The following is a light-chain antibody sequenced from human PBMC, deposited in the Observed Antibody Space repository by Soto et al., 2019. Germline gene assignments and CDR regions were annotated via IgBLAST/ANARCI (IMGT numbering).Light chain of an antibody. J-gene: IGKJ4*01. V-gene: IGKV1-5*01. Sequence: DIQMTQSPSPLSASVGDRVTITCRASQSISSWLAWYQQKPGKAPKLLIYDASSLESGVPSRFSGIGSGTEFTLTISSLQSEDFAVYYCQQYDNWPPITLGGGTKVDIK. CDR3: QQYDNWPPIT. CDR1: QSISSW. CDR2: DAS.